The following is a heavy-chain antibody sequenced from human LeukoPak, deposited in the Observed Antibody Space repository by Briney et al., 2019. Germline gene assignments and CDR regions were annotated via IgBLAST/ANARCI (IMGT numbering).Heavy chain of an antibody. CDR1: GFTFSDYY. Sequence: GGSLRLSCAASGFTFSDYYMSWIRQAPGKELEWVSYISSSSSYTNYADSVKGRFTISRDNAKNSLYLQMNSLRAEDTAVYYCAREGGYCSGGSCRYFDYWGQGTLVTVSS. J-gene: IGHJ4*02. CDR2: ISSSSSYT. D-gene: IGHD2-15*01. V-gene: IGHV3-11*06. CDR3: AREGGYCSGGSCRYFDY.